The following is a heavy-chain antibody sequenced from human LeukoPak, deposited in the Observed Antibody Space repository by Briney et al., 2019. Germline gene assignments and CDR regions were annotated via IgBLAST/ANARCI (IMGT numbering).Heavy chain of an antibody. CDR2: INHSGST. V-gene: IGHV4-34*01. D-gene: IGHD6-6*01. CDR1: GGSFSGYY. Sequence: SETLSLTCAVYGGSFSGYYWSWIRQPPGKGLEWIGEINHSGSTNYNPSLKSRVTISVDTSKNQFSLKLSSVTAADTAVYYCARDFSSSSRFYYYYYMDVWGKGTTVTVSS. CDR3: ARDFSSSSRFYYYYYMDV. J-gene: IGHJ6*03.